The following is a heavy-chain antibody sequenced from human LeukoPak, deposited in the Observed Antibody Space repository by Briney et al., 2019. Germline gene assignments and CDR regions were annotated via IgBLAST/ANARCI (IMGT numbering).Heavy chain of an antibody. Sequence: ASVKVSCKASGGTFSSYAISWVRQAPGQGLEWMGRIIPTIGLANYAQKFQGRVTITADKSTSTAYMELRSLRSDDTAVYYCARDWENCSGGSCYAAYNWFDPWGRGTLVTVSS. CDR1: GGTFSSYA. CDR3: ARDWENCSGGSCYAAYNWFDP. CDR2: IIPTIGLA. V-gene: IGHV1-69*04. J-gene: IGHJ5*02. D-gene: IGHD2-15*01.